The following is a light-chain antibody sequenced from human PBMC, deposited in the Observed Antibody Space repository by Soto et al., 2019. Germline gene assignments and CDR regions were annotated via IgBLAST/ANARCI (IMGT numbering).Light chain of an antibody. CDR1: QSVSSSY. CDR2: GAS. Sequence: EIVLTQSPGTLSLSPGERATLSCRASQSVSSSYLAWYQQKPGQAPRLLIYGASSRATGIPDRFSGSGSGTDFTLTISRVEPEDFAVYYCQQYGSSRFTFGPGTKVDIK. CDR3: QQYGSSRFT. J-gene: IGKJ3*01. V-gene: IGKV3-20*01.